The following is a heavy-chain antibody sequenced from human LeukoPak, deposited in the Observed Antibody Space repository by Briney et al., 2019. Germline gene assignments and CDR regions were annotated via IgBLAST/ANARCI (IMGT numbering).Heavy chain of an antibody. CDR2: IYYSGST. Sequence: SETLSLTCTVSGGSISSYYWSWIRQPPGKGLEWIGYIYYSGSTNYNPSLKSRVTISVDTSKNQFSLKLSSVTAADTAVYYCASRPKSSPTAFDIWGQGTMVTVSS. D-gene: IGHD1-26*01. CDR3: ASRPKSSPTAFDI. CDR1: GGSISSYY. V-gene: IGHV4-59*01. J-gene: IGHJ3*02.